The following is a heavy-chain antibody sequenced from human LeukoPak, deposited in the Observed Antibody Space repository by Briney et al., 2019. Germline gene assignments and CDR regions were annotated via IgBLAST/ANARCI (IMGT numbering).Heavy chain of an antibody. CDR1: GFRFSSYE. V-gene: IGHV3-48*03. Sequence: GGSLRLSCAASGFRFSSYEMNWVRQAPGKGLEWVSNISPSGSTMYYADSVKDRFTVSRDNAKNSLYLQMNSLRAGDTGVYYCTKLAEASADSWGQGTLVPVSS. J-gene: IGHJ4*02. D-gene: IGHD6-25*01. CDR3: TKLAEASADS. CDR2: ISPSGSTM.